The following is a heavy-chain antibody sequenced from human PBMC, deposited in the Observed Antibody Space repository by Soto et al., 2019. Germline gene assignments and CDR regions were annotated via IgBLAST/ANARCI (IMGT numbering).Heavy chain of an antibody. CDR1: GYSFTSYW. CDR2: IYPGDSDT. Sequence: PGESLKISCKGSGYSFTSYWIGWVRQMPGKGLEWMGIIYPGDSDTRYSPSFQGQVTISADKSISTAYLQWSSLKASDTAMYYCATPALYGDYSYYYYDMDVWGQGTTVTSP. D-gene: IGHD4-17*01. J-gene: IGHJ6*02. CDR3: ATPALYGDYSYYYYDMDV. V-gene: IGHV5-51*01.